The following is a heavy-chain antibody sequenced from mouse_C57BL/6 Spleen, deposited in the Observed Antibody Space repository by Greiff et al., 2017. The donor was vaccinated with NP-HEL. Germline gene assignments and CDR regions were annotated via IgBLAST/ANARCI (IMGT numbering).Heavy chain of an antibody. Sequence: EVKLMESGGGLVKPGGSLKLSCAASGFTFSSYTMSWVRQTPEKRLEWVATISGGGGNTYYPDSVKGRFTISRDNAKNTLYLQMSSLRSEDTALYYCARQGNWDYAMDYWGQGTSVTVSS. CDR2: ISGGGGNT. D-gene: IGHD4-1*02. J-gene: IGHJ4*01. V-gene: IGHV5-9*01. CDR1: GFTFSSYT. CDR3: ARQGNWDYAMDY.